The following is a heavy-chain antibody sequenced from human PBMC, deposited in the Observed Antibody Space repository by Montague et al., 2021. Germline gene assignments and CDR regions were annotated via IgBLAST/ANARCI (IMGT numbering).Heavy chain of an antibody. J-gene: IGHJ4*02. CDR3: ARRSRIKSPVDY. V-gene: IGHV4-34*01. CDR2: IHHSGIT. D-gene: IGHD3-3*02. CDR1: GGSFSAYY. Sequence: SETLSLTCAVSGGSFSAYYWDWIRQPPGKGLEWIGEIHHSGITYYNPSLNSRLTIPLDTSKNQFSLKLNSVTAADTAVYFCARRSRIKSPVDYWGQGTLVTVSS.